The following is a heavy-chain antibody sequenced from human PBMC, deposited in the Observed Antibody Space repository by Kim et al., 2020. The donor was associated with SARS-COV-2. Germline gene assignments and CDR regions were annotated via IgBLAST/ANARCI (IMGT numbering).Heavy chain of an antibody. V-gene: IGHV4-59*11. CDR3: ARQGGSGWTDYFDV. Sequence: SETLSLTCTVSGDSINSLYWSWIRQPPVKGLEWLGYVYYTGSTRYNPSLNGRLTISVDTSKRQFFLNLTSVTAAGTAVYYCARQGGSGWTDYFDVWGQGLLVSVSS. J-gene: IGHJ4*02. CDR1: GDSINSLY. D-gene: IGHD6-25*01. CDR2: VYYTGST.